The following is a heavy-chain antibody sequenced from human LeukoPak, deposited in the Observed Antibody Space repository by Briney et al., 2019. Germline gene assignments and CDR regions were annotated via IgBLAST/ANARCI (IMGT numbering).Heavy chain of an antibody. CDR2: IWYDGSNK. J-gene: IGHJ4*02. D-gene: IGHD5-12*01. Sequence: PGGSLRLSCAASGFTFSSYGMHWVRQAPGKGLEWVAVIWYDGSNKYYADSVKGRFTISRDSSKNTLYLQMNSLRAEDTAIYYCAKGYGDYLYWGQGTLVTVSS. V-gene: IGHV3-33*06. CDR3: AKGYGDYLY. CDR1: GFTFSSYG.